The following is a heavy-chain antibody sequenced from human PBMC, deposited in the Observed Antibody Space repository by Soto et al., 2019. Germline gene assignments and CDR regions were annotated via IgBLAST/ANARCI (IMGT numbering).Heavy chain of an antibody. V-gene: IGHV3-33*01. Sequence: GGSLRLSCAASGFTFSSYGMHWVRQAPGKGLEWVAVIWYDGSNKYYADSVKGRFTISRDNSKNTLYLQMNSLRAEDTAVYYCAREPYSSSSDNWFDPSGQGTLVTVSS. CDR2: IWYDGSNK. CDR1: GFTFSSYG. J-gene: IGHJ5*02. CDR3: AREPYSSSSDNWFDP. D-gene: IGHD6-6*01.